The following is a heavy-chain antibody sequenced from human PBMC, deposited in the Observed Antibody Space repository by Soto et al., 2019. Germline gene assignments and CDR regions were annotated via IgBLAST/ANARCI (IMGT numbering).Heavy chain of an antibody. V-gene: IGHV3-21*01. D-gene: IGHD5-12*01. J-gene: IGHJ4*02. CDR3: ARDTNTGAYHFNS. CDR1: GFTFSSYT. Sequence: EVQLLESGGGLVKPGGSLRLSCAASGFTFSSYTMNWVRQAPGKGLEWVSSITSSSSAIYYADSVRCRFTISRDNAKNSLYLQMNSLRAEDAAVYYCARDTNTGAYHFNSWGQGTLVTVSS. CDR2: ITSSSSAI.